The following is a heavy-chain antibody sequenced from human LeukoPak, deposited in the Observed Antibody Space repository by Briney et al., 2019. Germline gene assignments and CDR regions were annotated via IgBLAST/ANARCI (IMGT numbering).Heavy chain of an antibody. J-gene: IGHJ4*02. CDR2: IYSGAST. Sequence: GGSLRLSCAASGFTVSSNSMSWVRQAPGKGLEWVSVIYSGASTYYADSVQGRFTISRDNSKNTLFLEMNSLRAEDTAIYYCATSYDFWSGYYAYWGQGTLVTVSS. D-gene: IGHD3-3*01. CDR1: GFTVSSNS. V-gene: IGHV3-66*01. CDR3: ATSYDFWSGYYAY.